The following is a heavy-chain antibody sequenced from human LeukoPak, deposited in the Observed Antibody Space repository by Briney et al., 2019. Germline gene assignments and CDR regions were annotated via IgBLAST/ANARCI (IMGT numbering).Heavy chain of an antibody. CDR3: ARDRGYSNFDY. V-gene: IGHV3-7*01. Sequence: PGESLRLSCAASGFGFSNYWMSWVRQAPGKVLEWVANMNEDGSEKNYVDSVKGRFTISRDNAQDSLYLQMNSLRAEDTAVYYCARDRGYSNFDYWGQGTLLTVSS. CDR1: GFGFSNYW. J-gene: IGHJ4*02. D-gene: IGHD4-11*01. CDR2: MNEDGSEK.